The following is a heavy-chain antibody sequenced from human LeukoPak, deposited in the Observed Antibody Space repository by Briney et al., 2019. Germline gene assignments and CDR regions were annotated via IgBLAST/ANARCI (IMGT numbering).Heavy chain of an antibody. CDR3: AAPGRNGVVTAIDY. J-gene: IGHJ4*02. V-gene: IGHV3-21*01. D-gene: IGHD4-23*01. Sequence: GGSLRLSCAASGFTFSSYSMNWVRQAPGKGLEWVSSISSSSSYIYYADSVKGRFTISRDNAKNSLYLQMNSLRAEDTAVYYCAAPGRNGVVTAIDYWGQGTPVTVSS. CDR2: ISSSSSYI. CDR1: GFTFSSYS.